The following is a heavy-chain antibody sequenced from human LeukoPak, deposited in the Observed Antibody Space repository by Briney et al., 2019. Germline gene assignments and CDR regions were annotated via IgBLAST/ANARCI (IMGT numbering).Heavy chain of an antibody. CDR3: AKDAEQWLVGSHFDY. Sequence: GGSLRVSCAASGFTFSSYAMSWVRQAPGKGLEWVSAISGSGGSTYYADSVKGRFTISRDNSKNTLYLQMNSLRAEDTAVYYCAKDAEQWLVGSHFDYWGQGTLVTVSS. CDR1: GFTFSSYA. D-gene: IGHD6-19*01. J-gene: IGHJ4*02. V-gene: IGHV3-23*01. CDR2: ISGSGGST.